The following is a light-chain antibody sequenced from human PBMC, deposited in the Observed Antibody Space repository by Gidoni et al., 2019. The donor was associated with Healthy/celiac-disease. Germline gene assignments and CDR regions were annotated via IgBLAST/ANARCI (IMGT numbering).Light chain of an antibody. CDR2: DAS. V-gene: IGKV3D-20*01. J-gene: IGKJ3*01. CDR3: QQYGSSPT. Sequence: EIVLTQSPATLSWSPGERATLSCGASQSVSSIYLAWYQQKPGLAPRLLIYDASSRATGIPDRFSGSGSGTDFTLTISRLEPEDFAVYYCQQYGSSPTCXPXTKVDIK. CDR1: QSVSSIY.